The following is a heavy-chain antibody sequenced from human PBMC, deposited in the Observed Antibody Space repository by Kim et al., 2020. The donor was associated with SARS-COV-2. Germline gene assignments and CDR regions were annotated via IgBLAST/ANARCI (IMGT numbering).Heavy chain of an antibody. V-gene: IGHV4-39*01. CDR3: XRRXXXRQXXXY. CDR1: GGSISSSSYY. Sequence: SETLSLXCTVSGGSISSSSYYWGWIRQPPGXXXEWXXXIYYXGSTYYNXSLKSRXXISXXXSKXXXSLXXSSXXXADXXXYXXXRRXXXRQXXXY. CDR2: IYYXGST. J-gene: IGHJ4*01. D-gene: IGHD3-10*01.